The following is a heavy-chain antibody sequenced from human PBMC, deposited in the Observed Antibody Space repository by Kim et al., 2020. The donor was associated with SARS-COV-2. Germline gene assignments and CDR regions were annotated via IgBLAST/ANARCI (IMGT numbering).Heavy chain of an antibody. Sequence: GGSLRLSCAASGFTFTNAWMTWVRQAPGKGLEWVGRIKSNTNGGTTDYAAPVTGRFTISRDDSKNSLYLQMNSLKTEDTAVYYCTTRPWIQLWVGAFDIWGQGTMVTVSS. CDR2: IKSNTNGGTT. D-gene: IGHD5-18*01. J-gene: IGHJ3*02. V-gene: IGHV3-15*01. CDR1: GFTFTNAW. CDR3: TTRPWIQLWVGAFDI.